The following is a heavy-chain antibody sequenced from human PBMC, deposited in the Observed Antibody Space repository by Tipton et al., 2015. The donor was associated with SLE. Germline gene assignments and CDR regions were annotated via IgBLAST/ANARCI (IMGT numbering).Heavy chain of an antibody. CDR2: IHYSGST. CDR1: GGSISRHY. J-gene: IGHJ3*02. V-gene: IGHV4-59*08. CDR3: ARGNYDFRGRTFDI. D-gene: IGHD3-3*01. Sequence: GLVKPSETLSLTCTVSGGSISRHYWSWIRQPPGKGLESIGYIHYSGSTHFNPALKSRATISIDTSKNQFSLKLTSVTAADTAVYYCARGNYDFRGRTFDIWGQGTMVTVSS.